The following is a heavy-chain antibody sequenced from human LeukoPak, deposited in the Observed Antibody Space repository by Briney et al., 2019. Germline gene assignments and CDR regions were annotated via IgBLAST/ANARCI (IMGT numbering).Heavy chain of an antibody. Sequence: SETLSLTCTVSGCSISSYYWSWIRQPAGKGLEWIGRIYTSGSTNYNPSLKSRVTMSVDTSKNQFSLKLSSVTAADTAVYYCARDQGYYYDSSGYRNFDYWGQGTLVTVSS. CDR2: IYTSGST. V-gene: IGHV4-4*07. D-gene: IGHD3-22*01. CDR3: ARDQGYYYDSSGYRNFDY. J-gene: IGHJ4*02. CDR1: GCSISSYY.